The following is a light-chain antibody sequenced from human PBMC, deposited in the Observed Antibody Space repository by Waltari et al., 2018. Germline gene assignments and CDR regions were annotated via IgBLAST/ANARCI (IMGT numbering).Light chain of an antibody. CDR2: INN. J-gene: IGLJ2*01. V-gene: IGLV1-40*01. CDR1: SSNIGAGYD. CDR3: QAIDSSLSGSVV. Sequence: QSVLTQPPSVSGAPGQRVTISCTGTSSNIGAGYDVYWYQQLPGTAPKLLIYINNHRPPRVPDRFSCSRSGTSASLAVTWLQAEDEAVYYCQAIDSSLSGSVVFGGGTKLTVL.